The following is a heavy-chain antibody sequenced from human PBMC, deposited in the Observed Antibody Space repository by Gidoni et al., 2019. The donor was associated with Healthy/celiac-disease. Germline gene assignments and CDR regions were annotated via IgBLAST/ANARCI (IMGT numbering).Heavy chain of an antibody. CDR2: ISGSGVST. D-gene: IGHD3-22*01. V-gene: IGHV3-23*01. CDR3: AKEALHYYDSSGYHNWFDP. J-gene: IGHJ5*02. CDR1: GFTFSSYA. Sequence: ELQLLESGGGLVQPGGSLGLSCAASGFTFSSYAMRWVRQAPGKGLEWVSAISGSGVSTYYADSVKGRFTISRDNSKNTLYLQMNSLRAEDTAVYYGAKEALHYYDSSGYHNWFDPWGQGTLVTVSS.